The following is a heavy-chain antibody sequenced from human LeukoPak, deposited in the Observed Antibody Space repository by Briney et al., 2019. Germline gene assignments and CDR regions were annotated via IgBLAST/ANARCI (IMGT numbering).Heavy chain of an antibody. CDR3: ARGPGSNNYYYYMDV. V-gene: IGHV4-59*01. J-gene: IGHJ6*03. CDR2: IYYSGNT. Sequence: PSETLSLTCTVSGGSISSYYWSWIRQPPGKGLEWIGYIYYSGNTNYNPSLKSRVTISVDTSKNQFSLKLSSVTAADTAVYYCARGPGSNNYYYYMDVWGKGTTVTVSS. CDR1: GGSISSYY. D-gene: IGHD6-13*01.